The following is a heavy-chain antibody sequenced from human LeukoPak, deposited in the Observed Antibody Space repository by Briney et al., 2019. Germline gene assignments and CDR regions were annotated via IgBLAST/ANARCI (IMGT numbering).Heavy chain of an antibody. J-gene: IGHJ4*02. D-gene: IGHD6-6*01. V-gene: IGHV5-51*01. CDR2: IYPGDSDT. CDR1: GYKFNNYW. CDR3: ARHKLGAARRTHFDD. Sequence: GESLKISCKGSGYKFNNYWIAWVRQMTGKGLEWMGIIYPGDSDTTYSPSFQGQVTISADKSISTAHLQWSSLKASDNAIYYCARHKLGAARRTHFDDWGQGTLVTVSS.